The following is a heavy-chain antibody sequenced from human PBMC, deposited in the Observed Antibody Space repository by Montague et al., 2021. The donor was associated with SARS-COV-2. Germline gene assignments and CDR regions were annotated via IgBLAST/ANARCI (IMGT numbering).Heavy chain of an antibody. V-gene: IGHV3-43*02. CDR2: INGDGLTT. CDR1: GFTFDDYA. CDR3: VKDMSEFDDLNAFDV. Sequence: SLRLSCAASGFTFDDYAMHWVRQAPGKGLGWVSLINGDGLTTLLXDSVEGRFIISRDNSKNSLYLQMKSLRTEDTALYFCVKDMSEFDDLNAFDVWGQGTQVTVSS. D-gene: IGHD3-10*01. J-gene: IGHJ3*01.